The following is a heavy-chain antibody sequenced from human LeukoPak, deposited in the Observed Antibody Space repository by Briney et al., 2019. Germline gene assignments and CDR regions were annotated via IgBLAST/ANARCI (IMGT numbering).Heavy chain of an antibody. V-gene: IGHV3-48*02. J-gene: IGHJ4*02. CDR3: ARSYYDSSGYPHSDLDY. CDR2: ISSTGSAI. CDR1: GFTFTRYS. Sequence: GGSLTLSCAASGFTFTRYSMNWVRQAPGKGLEWISYISSTGSAINYADSVKGRFTVSRDSGKNSLYLQMNSLRDEDTAVYYCARSYYDSSGYPHSDLDYWGQGTLGSVSS. D-gene: IGHD3-22*01.